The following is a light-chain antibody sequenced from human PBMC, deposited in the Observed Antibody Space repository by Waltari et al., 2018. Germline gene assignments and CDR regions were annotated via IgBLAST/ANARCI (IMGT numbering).Light chain of an antibody. CDR3: QQRRNWPIT. CDR1: QSVSSY. CDR2: DAS. J-gene: IGKJ5*01. V-gene: IGKV3-11*01. Sequence: EIVLTQSPVTLSLSPGETATLACRASQSVSSYLAWYQQKPGRAPSLLIYDASNRATGIPARFSGSGSGTDFTLTISSLEPEDFAVYYCQQRRNWPITFGQGTRLEIK.